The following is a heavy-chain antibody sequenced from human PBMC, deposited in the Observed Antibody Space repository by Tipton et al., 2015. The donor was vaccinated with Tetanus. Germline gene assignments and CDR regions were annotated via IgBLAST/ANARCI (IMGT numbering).Heavy chain of an antibody. J-gene: IGHJ4*02. D-gene: IGHD6-25*01. CDR1: GFTFGRFG. CDR3: VSGAALDY. V-gene: IGHV3-30*03. CDR2: ISYDGGNK. Sequence: SLRLSCEASGFTFGRFGMHWVRQAPGKGLEWVAVISYDGGNKFYADSVQGRFAISRDNAKNSVYLGMNSLRADDTAVYYCVSGAALDYWGQGTLVAVSS.